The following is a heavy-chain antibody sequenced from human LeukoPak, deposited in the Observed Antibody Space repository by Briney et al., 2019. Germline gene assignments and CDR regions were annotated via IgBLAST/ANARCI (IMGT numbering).Heavy chain of an antibody. J-gene: IGHJ4*02. CDR3: ARVGYGEPDY. CDR2: IRNKAKSYTT. V-gene: IGHV3-72*01. Sequence: GGFLRLSCAASGFTFSDHYMDWVRQAPGKGLEWVGRIRNKAKSYTTDYAASVKGRFIISRDDSKNSLYLQMNSLKTEDTAVYYCARVGYGEPDYWGQGALVTVSS. CDR1: GFTFSDHY. D-gene: IGHD4-17*01.